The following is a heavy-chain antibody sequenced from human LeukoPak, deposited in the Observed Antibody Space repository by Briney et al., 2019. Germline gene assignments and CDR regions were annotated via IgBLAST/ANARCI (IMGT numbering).Heavy chain of an antibody. Sequence: GGSLRLSRAASGFTFSSYAVSWVRQAPGKGLEWVSTISESGSATYYADSVKGRFTISRDNSKNTLYLQMNSLRAEDTAVYYCAKDKNYYGSGSYGNDYWGQGTLVTVSS. CDR1: GFTFSSYA. J-gene: IGHJ4*02. CDR3: AKDKNYYGSGSYGNDY. D-gene: IGHD3-10*01. CDR2: ISESGSAT. V-gene: IGHV3-23*01.